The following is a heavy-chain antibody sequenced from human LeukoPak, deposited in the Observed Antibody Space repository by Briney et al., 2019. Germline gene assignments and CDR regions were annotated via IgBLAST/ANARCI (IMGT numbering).Heavy chain of an antibody. J-gene: IGHJ6*03. V-gene: IGHV3-21*01. Sequence: GGSLRLSCAASGFTFSTYSMNWVRQTPGKGLEWVSSISSSSSYIYCADSMKGRFSISRDNAKSSLYLQMNSLRAEDTAVYYCARTTEGGYSYGYFYYYYMDVWGKGTTVTISS. CDR1: GFTFSTYS. CDR2: ISSSSSYI. CDR3: ARTTEGGYSYGYFYYYYMDV. D-gene: IGHD5-18*01.